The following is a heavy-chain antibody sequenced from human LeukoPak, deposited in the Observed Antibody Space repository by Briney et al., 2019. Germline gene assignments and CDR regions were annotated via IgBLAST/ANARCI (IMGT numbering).Heavy chain of an antibody. CDR2: IYPLETT. J-gene: IGHJ4*02. CDR1: GDSVNSGAYY. Sequence: SETLSLTCTVSGDSVNSGAYYWSWLRQPAGKEPEWIGRIYPLETTNYNPSLKSRVTISVDTSKNQFSLKLSSVTAADTAVYYCARGPSRDGYNDYWGQGTLVTVSS. D-gene: IGHD5-24*01. CDR3: ARGPSRDGYNDY. V-gene: IGHV4-61*10.